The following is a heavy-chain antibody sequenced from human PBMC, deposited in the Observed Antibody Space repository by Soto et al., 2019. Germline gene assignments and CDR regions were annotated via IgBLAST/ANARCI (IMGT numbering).Heavy chain of an antibody. Sequence: QLQLQESGPGLVKPSETLSLTCTVSGGSISSSSYYWGWIRQPPGKGLEWIGSIYYSGSTYYNPSLKSRVTISVDTSKNQFSLKLSSVTAADTAVYYCARPLFIPYYYYGMDVWGQGTTVTVSS. J-gene: IGHJ6*02. CDR2: IYYSGST. V-gene: IGHV4-39*01. D-gene: IGHD3-16*01. CDR1: GGSISSSSYY. CDR3: ARPLFIPYYYYGMDV.